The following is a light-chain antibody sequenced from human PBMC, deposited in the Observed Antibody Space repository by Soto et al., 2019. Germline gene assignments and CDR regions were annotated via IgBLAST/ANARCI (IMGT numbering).Light chain of an antibody. J-gene: IGKJ2*01. V-gene: IGKV1-9*01. CDR1: QGIGSY. Sequence: IQLTQSPSSLSASVGDRVTITCRASQGIGSYLAWYQQKPGKAPELLIYAASTLQSGVPSRFSGSGSGTDFTLTISCLQSEDFATYYCQQYYSFPYTFGQGTKVDIK. CDR2: AAS. CDR3: QQYYSFPYT.